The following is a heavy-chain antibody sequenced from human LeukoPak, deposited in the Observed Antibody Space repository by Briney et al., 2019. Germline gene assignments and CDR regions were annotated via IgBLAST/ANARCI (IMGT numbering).Heavy chain of an antibody. Sequence: PGGSLRLSCAVSEFTFSDYSMNWVRQAPGKGLEWVSFTSSSDSYIYYADSVKGRFTISRDNSKNSLYLQMNSLRAEDTAVYYCARGAALVLRRGRRPYYFDYWGQGALVTVSS. CDR2: TSSSDSYI. V-gene: IGHV3-21*01. D-gene: IGHD5-18*01. J-gene: IGHJ4*02. CDR1: EFTFSDYS. CDR3: ARGAALVLRRGRRPYYFDY.